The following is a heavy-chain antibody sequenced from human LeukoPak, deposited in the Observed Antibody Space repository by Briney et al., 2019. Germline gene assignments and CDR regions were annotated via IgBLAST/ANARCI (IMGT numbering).Heavy chain of an antibody. CDR1: GFTFSDYY. J-gene: IGHJ3*02. D-gene: IGHD5-18*01. CDR3: ARDVEYSYGSDAFDI. CDR2: ISSSSSYI. V-gene: IGHV3-11*06. Sequence: GGSLRLSCAASGFTFSDYYMSWIRQAPGKGLEWVSSISSSSSYIYYADSVKGRFTISRDNAKNSLYLQMNSLRAEDTAVYYCARDVEYSYGSDAFDIWGQGTMVTVSS.